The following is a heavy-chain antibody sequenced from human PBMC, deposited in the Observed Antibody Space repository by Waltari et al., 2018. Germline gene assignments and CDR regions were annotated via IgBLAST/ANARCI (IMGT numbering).Heavy chain of an antibody. D-gene: IGHD2-2*03. CDR1: GYALNSGFY. CDR2: IYHDGTT. J-gene: IGHJ4*02. V-gene: IGHV4-38-2*01. CDR3: SRQVLGYCTSAACRRLES. Sequence: QVQLQESGPSLVKPSETLSLTCDVSGYALNSGFYWGWIRQPPGKGLEWIATIYHDGTTFYNPSLKSRVTVSMDTSKNQFSLKLGSVTAADTAVYYCSRQVLGYCTSAACRRLESWGQGTLVTVSS.